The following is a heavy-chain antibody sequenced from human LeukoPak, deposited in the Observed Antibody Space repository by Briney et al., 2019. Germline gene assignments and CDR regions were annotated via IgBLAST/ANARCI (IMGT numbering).Heavy chain of an antibody. V-gene: IGHV4-59*01. CDR3: AGASSGYYVDLDY. CDR1: GGSINSYY. D-gene: IGHD3-22*01. Sequence: SETLSLTCTVSGGSINSYYWSWIRQPPGKGLEWIGYIYYSGSTNYNPSLKSRVTISVDTSKNQFSLKLSSVTAADTAVYYCAGASSGYYVDLDYWGQGTLVTVSS. CDR2: IYYSGST. J-gene: IGHJ4*02.